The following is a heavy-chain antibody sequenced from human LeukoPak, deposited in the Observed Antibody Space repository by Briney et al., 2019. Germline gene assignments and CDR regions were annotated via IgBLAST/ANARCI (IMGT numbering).Heavy chain of an antibody. CDR3: ARPYYPGSYFRTWFDP. V-gene: IGHV4-4*02. Sequence: SGTLSLTCAVSGGSISSSNWWSWVRQPPGKGLEWIGEIYHSGSTNYNPSLKSRVTISVDKSKNQFSLKLSSVTAADTAVYYCARPYYPGSYFRTWFDPWGQGTLVTVSS. CDR2: IYHSGST. CDR1: GGSISSSNW. D-gene: IGHD3-10*01. J-gene: IGHJ5*02.